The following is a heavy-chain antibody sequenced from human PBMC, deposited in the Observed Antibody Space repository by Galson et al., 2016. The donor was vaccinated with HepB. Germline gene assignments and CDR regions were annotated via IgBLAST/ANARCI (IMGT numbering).Heavy chain of an antibody. J-gene: IGHJ4*02. CDR2: TYYRSKWYH. D-gene: IGHD1-26*01. CDR1: GDSVSSYSAA. Sequence: CAISGDSVSSYSAAWNWIRQSPSRGLEWLGRTYYRSKWYHDYAVSVKSRITINADTSKNQFSLQLNSVTPEDTAVYYCAREPGIGSGMAGRLGYWGQGTLVTVSS. V-gene: IGHV6-1*01. CDR3: AREPGIGSGMAGRLGY.